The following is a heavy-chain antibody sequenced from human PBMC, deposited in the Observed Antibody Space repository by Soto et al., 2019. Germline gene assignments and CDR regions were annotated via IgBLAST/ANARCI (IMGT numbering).Heavy chain of an antibody. Sequence: ASVKVSCKASGYAFTGYYMHWVRQAPGQGLEWMGWINPNSGGTNYAQKFQGRVTMTRDTSISTAYMELSRLRSDDTAVYYCARAFGSGSYGYYYGMDVWGKGTMVTVSS. J-gene: IGHJ6*04. CDR2: INPNSGGT. CDR1: GYAFTGYY. CDR3: ARAFGSGSYGYYYGMDV. V-gene: IGHV1-2*02. D-gene: IGHD3-10*01.